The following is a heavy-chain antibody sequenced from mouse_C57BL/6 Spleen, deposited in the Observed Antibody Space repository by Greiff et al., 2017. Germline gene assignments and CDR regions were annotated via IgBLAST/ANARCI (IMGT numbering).Heavy chain of an antibody. CDR1: GYTFTSYW. CDR3: ARKRDYGGSYWYFDV. J-gene: IGHJ1*03. V-gene: IGHV1-64*01. CDR2: IHPNSGST. Sequence: QVQLQQPGAELVKPGASVKLSCKASGYTFTSYWMHWVKQRPGQGLEWIGMIHPNSGSTNYNEKFKSKATLTVDKSSSTAYMQLSSLTSEDSAVYYCARKRDYGGSYWYFDVWGTGTTVTVSS. D-gene: IGHD1-1*01.